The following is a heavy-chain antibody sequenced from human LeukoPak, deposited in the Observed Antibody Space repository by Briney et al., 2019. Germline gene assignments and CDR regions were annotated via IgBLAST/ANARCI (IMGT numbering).Heavy chain of an antibody. CDR3: ARAGGVRGVIIMPLSY. Sequence: ASVKVSCKASGYTFTGYYMHWVRQAPGQGLEWMGWINPNSGGTNYAQKFQGRVTMTRDTSISTAYMELSSLRSEDTAVYYCARAGGVRGVIIMPLSYWGQGTLVTVSS. CDR2: INPNSGGT. V-gene: IGHV1-2*02. D-gene: IGHD3-10*01. J-gene: IGHJ4*02. CDR1: GYTFTGYY.